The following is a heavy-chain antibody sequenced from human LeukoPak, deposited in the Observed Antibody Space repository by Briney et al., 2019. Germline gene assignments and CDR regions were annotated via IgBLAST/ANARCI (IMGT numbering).Heavy chain of an antibody. CDR2: INHSGST. CDR1: GGSFSGYY. Sequence: SETLSLTCAVYGGSFSGYYWSWIRQPPGKGLEWIGEINHSGSTNYNPSLKSRVTISVDTSKNQFPLKLSSVTAADTAVYYCARGSKKSMVRGVDRYNWFDPWGQGTLVTVSS. V-gene: IGHV4-34*01. D-gene: IGHD3-10*01. J-gene: IGHJ5*02. CDR3: ARGSKKSMVRGVDRYNWFDP.